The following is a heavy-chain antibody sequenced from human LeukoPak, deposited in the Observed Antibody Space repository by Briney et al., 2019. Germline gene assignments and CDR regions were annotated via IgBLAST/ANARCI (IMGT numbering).Heavy chain of an antibody. CDR3: ARGWAPQRSSYCGGDCYPTEYNWFDP. CDR1: GDSGASSGSYW. Sequence: PSETLSLTCDVSGDSGASSGSYWSGWFRQPPGKGLEWIGYVHSSGSTKYNSSLGSRVTISMDTSRNQFSLKLSSVTAADTAVYYCARGWAPQRSSYCGGDCYPTEYNWFDPWGQGTLVTVSS. V-gene: IGHV4-61*01. J-gene: IGHJ5*02. D-gene: IGHD2-21*02. CDR2: VHSSGST.